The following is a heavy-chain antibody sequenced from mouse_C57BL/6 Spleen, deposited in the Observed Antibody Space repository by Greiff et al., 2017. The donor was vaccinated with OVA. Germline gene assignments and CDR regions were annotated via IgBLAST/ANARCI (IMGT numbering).Heavy chain of an antibody. D-gene: IGHD4-1*01. CDR1: GFTFSDYG. V-gene: IGHV5-17*01. CDR3: AKTGTGYYFDY. Sequence: EVHLVESGGGLVKPGGSLKLSCAASGFTFSDYGMHWVRQAPEKGLEWVAYISSGSSTIYYADTVKGRFTISRDNAKNTLFLQMTSLRSEDTAMYYCAKTGTGYYFDYWGQGTTLTVSS. CDR2: ISSGSSTI. J-gene: IGHJ2*01.